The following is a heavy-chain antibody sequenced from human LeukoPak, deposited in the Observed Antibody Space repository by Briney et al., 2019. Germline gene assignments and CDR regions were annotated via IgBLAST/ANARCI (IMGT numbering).Heavy chain of an antibody. V-gene: IGHV4-34*01. D-gene: IGHD2-15*01. CDR3: ARYFPYCSGGSCYSPRAFDI. CDR1: GGSFSGYY. J-gene: IGHJ3*02. CDR2: INHSGST. Sequence: SETLSLTCAVYGGSFSGYYWSWIRQPPGKGLEWIGEINHSGSTNYNPSLKSRVTISVDTSKNRFSLKLSSVTAADTAVYYCARYFPYCSGGSCYSPRAFDIWGQGTMVTVSS.